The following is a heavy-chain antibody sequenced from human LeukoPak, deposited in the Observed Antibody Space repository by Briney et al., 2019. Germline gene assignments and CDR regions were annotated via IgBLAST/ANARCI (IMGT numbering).Heavy chain of an antibody. Sequence: SETLSLTCTVSGGSISSYYWSWIRQPPGKGLEWIGYIYYSGSTNYNPPLKSRVTISVDTSKNQFSLKLSSVTAADTAVYYCARDLDSSSSLGYHGMDAWGQGTTVTVSS. CDR3: ARDLDSSSSLGYHGMDA. D-gene: IGHD6-6*01. J-gene: IGHJ6*02. V-gene: IGHV4-59*01. CDR2: IYYSGST. CDR1: GGSISSYY.